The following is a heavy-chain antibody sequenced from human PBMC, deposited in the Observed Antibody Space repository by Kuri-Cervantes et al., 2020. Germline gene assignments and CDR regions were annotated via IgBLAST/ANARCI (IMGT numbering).Heavy chain of an antibody. CDR2: INPVSGAK. D-gene: IGHD4-17*01. V-gene: IGHV3-48*01. CDR1: GFTFTSYS. CDR3: AKGGATVTIVAFDY. Sequence: ETLSLTCAASGFTFTSYSMNWVRQAPGKGLEWISYINPVSGAKYYADSVKGRFTISRDDAKNSLYLQMNSLRAEDTALYYCAKGGATVTIVAFDYWGQGTLVTVSS. J-gene: IGHJ4*02.